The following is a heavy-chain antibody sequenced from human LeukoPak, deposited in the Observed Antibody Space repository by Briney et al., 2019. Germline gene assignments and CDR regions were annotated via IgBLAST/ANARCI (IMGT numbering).Heavy chain of an antibody. V-gene: IGHV3-23*01. CDR3: AKDRSCTNEICHGDFDY. J-gene: IGHJ4*02. D-gene: IGHD2-2*01. CDR2: IIGRGGST. CDR1: GFTLSSYA. Sequence: PRGSPRLSRAAPGFTLSSYARSGVPQAPGRGLGWVSSIIGRGGSTYNADSVKGRFSLSREKSKNTLYLQMNTPRAEDTALYYYAKDRSCTNEICHGDFDYWGQGTLVTVSS.